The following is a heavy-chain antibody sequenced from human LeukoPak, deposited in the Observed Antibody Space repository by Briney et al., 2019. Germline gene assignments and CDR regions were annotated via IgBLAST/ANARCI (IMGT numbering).Heavy chain of an antibody. J-gene: IGHJ4*02. CDR2: IYYTGGT. Sequence: PLESLCLTCALSGGSISDYYWSCIRQPPGKGLEWIGYIYYTGGTNYNPSFKSRVTISEDTSKNQCSLKLSSVTAADTAVYYCARASWAYPPFDSWGQGTLVTVSS. D-gene: IGHD2-21*01. CDR1: GGSISDYY. CDR3: ARASWAYPPFDS. V-gene: IGHV4-59*01.